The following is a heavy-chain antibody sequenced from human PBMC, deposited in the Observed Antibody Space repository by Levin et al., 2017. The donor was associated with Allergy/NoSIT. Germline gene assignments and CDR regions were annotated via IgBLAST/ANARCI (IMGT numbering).Heavy chain of an antibody. V-gene: IGHV3-23*01. CDR1: GFTFSSDV. Sequence: GESLKISCAASGFTFSSDVMSWVRQAPGKGLEWVSGISGSGDATYYADPVRGRFTISRDNSKNMLSLQMNSLGAEDTALYYCAKGSYCCAGTCYSRLGYWGQGTLVTVAS. J-gene: IGHJ4*02. CDR2: ISGSGDAT. D-gene: IGHD2-15*01. CDR3: AKGSYCCAGTCYSRLGY.